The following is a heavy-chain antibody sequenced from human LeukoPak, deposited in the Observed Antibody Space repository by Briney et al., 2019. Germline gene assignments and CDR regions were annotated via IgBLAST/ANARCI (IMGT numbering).Heavy chain of an antibody. CDR2: IYHSGST. D-gene: IGHD4-17*01. Sequence: SETLSLTCTVSGGSISSGSYHWSWIRQPAGKGLEWIGYIYHSGSTYYNPSLKSRVTISVDRSKNQFSLKLSSVTAADTAVYYCARAKGRDGDYMTNWGQGTLVTVSS. V-gene: IGHV4-30-2*01. CDR3: ARAKGRDGDYMTN. J-gene: IGHJ4*02. CDR1: GGSISSGSYH.